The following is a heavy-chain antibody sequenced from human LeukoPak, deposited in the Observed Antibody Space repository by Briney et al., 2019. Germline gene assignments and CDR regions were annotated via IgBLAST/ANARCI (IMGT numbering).Heavy chain of an antibody. J-gene: IGHJ4*02. CDR2: ISSSSIYI. D-gene: IGHD3-10*01. CDR1: GFTFSSYS. Sequence: PGGSLRLSCAASGFTFSSYSMNWVRQAPGKGLEWVSSISSSSIYIYYAGSVQGRFTISRDNAKNSLYLQMNSLRAEDTAVYYCARGSGDLDYWGQGTLVTVSS. CDR3: ARGSGDLDY. V-gene: IGHV3-21*01.